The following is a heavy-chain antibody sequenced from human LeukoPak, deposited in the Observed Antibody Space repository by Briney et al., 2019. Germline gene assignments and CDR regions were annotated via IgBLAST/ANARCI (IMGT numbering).Heavy chain of an antibody. D-gene: IGHD3-22*01. CDR3: AREWGYYDSSGYYYSNVLYDY. CDR2: IYTSGST. V-gene: IGHV4-4*07. J-gene: IGHJ4*02. CDR1: GGSNSSYY. Sequence: SETLSLTCTVSGGSNSSYYWSWIRQPAGKGQEWIGRIYTSGSTNYNPSLKSRVTMSVDTSKNQFSLKLSSVTAADTAVYYCAREWGYYDSSGYYYSNVLYDYWGQGTLVAVSS.